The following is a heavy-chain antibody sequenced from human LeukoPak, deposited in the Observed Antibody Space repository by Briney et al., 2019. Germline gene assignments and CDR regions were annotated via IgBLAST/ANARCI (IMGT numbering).Heavy chain of an antibody. CDR1: GYTFTSYA. Sequence: ASVKVSCKASGYTFTSYAMHWVRQAPGQRLEWMGWINAGNGDTKYSQKFQGRVTITRDTSASTAYMELSSLRSEDTVVYYCARAGVHCSNTSCYLLGVDYWGQGTLVTVSS. J-gene: IGHJ4*02. CDR2: INAGNGDT. CDR3: ARAGVHCSNTSCYLLGVDY. V-gene: IGHV1-3*01. D-gene: IGHD2-2*01.